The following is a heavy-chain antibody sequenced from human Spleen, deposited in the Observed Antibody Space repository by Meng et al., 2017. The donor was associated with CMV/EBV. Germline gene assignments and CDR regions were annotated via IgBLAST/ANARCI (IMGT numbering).Heavy chain of an antibody. D-gene: IGHD5-12*01. Sequence: SGFTLSDYYMSWSRQAPGRGRGWVSYISSSGRDIYYADSVKGRFTISRDNAKNSLYLQMNSLRAEDTAVYYCAREGQMGGYDSQFDPWGQGTLVTVSS. V-gene: IGHV3-11*01. CDR1: GFTLSDYY. CDR3: AREGQMGGYDSQFDP. J-gene: IGHJ5*02. CDR2: ISSSGRDI.